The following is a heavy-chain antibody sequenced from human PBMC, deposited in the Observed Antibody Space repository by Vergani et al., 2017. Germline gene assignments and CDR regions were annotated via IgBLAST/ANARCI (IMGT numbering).Heavy chain of an antibody. J-gene: IGHJ3*02. V-gene: IGHV3-23*01. CDR3: AETRQWELDAFDI. CDR1: GFTFSSYA. CDR2: ISGSGGST. D-gene: IGHD1-26*01. Sequence: EVQLLESGGGLVHPGGSLRLSCAASGFTFSSYAMSWVRQAPGKGLEWVSGISGSGGSTYYADSVKGRFTISRDNSKNTLYLQMNSLRAEDTAVYYCAETRQWELDAFDIWGQGTMVTVSS.